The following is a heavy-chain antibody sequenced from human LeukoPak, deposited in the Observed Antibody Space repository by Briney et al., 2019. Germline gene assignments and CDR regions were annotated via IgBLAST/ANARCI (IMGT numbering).Heavy chain of an antibody. CDR1: GFAFNNYA. D-gene: IGHD3-16*02. J-gene: IGHJ4*02. CDR3: AKVGGCNQKGY. CDR2: ISGSGCST. Sequence: GGSLRLSCAACGFAFNNYAMSWVRQAAGKGLEWVSAISGSGCSTYYAASVKGRFTISRDKSKNTLYLKMNSLRAEDTAVYYWAKVGGCNQKGYWGQGTLVTVSS. V-gene: IGHV3-23*01.